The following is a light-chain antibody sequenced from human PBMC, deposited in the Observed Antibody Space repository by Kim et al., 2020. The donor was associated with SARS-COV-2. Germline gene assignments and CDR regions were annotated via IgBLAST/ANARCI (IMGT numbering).Light chain of an antibody. J-gene: IGKJ2*01. CDR3: QQYNNWPPYT. Sequence: VSPVERPNLSGSAIQSVGSNFAWYQQKPGQAPRLLIYGASPRATGIPARFSGSGSGTDFTLTISSLQSEDFAVYYCQQYNNWPPYTFGQGTKLEI. V-gene: IGKV3-15*01. CDR1: QSVGSN. CDR2: GAS.